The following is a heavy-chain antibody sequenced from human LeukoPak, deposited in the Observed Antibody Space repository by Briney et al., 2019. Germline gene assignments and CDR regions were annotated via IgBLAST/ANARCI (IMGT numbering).Heavy chain of an antibody. D-gene: IGHD1-14*01. CDR1: GGSISSGDYY. CDR2: IYYSGST. CDR3: ARDAATAGTTDY. Sequence: SETLSLTCTVSGGSISSGDYYWSWIRQPPGKGLEWIGYIYYSGSTYYNPSLKSRVTISVGTSKNQFSLKLSSVTAADTAVYYCARDAATAGTTDYWGQGTLVTVSS. V-gene: IGHV4-30-4*01. J-gene: IGHJ4*02.